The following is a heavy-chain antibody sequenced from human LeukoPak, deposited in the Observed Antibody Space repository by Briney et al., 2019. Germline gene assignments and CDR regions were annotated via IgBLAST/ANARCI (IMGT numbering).Heavy chain of an antibody. D-gene: IGHD6-13*01. Sequence: ASVKVSCKASGYTFTSYYMHWVRQAPGQGLEWMGIINPSGGSTSYAQKFQGRVTMTRDTSTSTVYMELSSLRSEDTAVYYCARDPGETAAAGTSGWFDPWGQGTLVTVSS. CDR3: ARDPGETAAAGTSGWFDP. CDR1: GYTFTSYY. J-gene: IGHJ5*02. V-gene: IGHV1-46*01. CDR2: INPSGGST.